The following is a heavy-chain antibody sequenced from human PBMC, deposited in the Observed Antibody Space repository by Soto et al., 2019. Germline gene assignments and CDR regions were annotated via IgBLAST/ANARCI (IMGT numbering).Heavy chain of an antibody. D-gene: IGHD2-2*01. V-gene: IGHV4-59*08. Sequence: QVQLQESGPGLVKPSETLSLSCTVSGASLSPNYLTWIRQSTGKGLEWIGYIYYAGTTTYNPSLKSRFTISLATSKNEVSLILSPVFAADTAMYFCGILGAHYQALDSGGQGTPVTASS. J-gene: IGHJ4*02. CDR2: IYYAGTT. CDR1: GASLSPNY. CDR3: GILGAHYQALDS.